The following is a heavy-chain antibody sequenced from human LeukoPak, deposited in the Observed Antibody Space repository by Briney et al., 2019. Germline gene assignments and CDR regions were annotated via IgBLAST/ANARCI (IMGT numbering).Heavy chain of an antibody. J-gene: IGHJ4*02. CDR3: ARDSHYSSGWISDFFDY. D-gene: IGHD6-19*01. Sequence: GGSLRLSCAASGFTFTTYAMSWVRQAPGKGLEWVSYISSSGSTIYYADSVKGRFTISRDNAKNSLYLQMNSLRAEDTAVYYCARDSHYSSGWISDFFDYWGQGTLLTVSS. CDR1: GFTFTTYA. CDR2: ISSSGSTI. V-gene: IGHV3-48*03.